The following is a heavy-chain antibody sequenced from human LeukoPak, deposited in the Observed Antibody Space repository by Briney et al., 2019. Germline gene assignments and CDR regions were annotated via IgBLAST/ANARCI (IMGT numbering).Heavy chain of an antibody. J-gene: IGHJ4*02. D-gene: IGHD3-22*01. Sequence: SETLSLTCTVSGGSISSYYWSWIRQPPGKGLEWIGYIYYSGSTNYNPSLKSRVTISVDTSRNQFSLQLNSVTAADTAVYYCARALYYYETSGYTFDSWGQGTLVTVSS. CDR1: GGSISSYY. CDR2: IYYSGST. CDR3: ARALYYYETSGYTFDS. V-gene: IGHV4-59*08.